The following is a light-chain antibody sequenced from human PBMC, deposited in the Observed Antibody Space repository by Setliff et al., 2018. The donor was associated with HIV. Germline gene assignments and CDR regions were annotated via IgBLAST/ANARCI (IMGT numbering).Light chain of an antibody. J-gene: IGLJ3*02. CDR2: EVN. Sequence: QSALTQPPSASGSPGQSVTISCTGTSRDVGGYNYVSCYQQHPGRAPKVMIYEVNKRPSGGPDRFSGSKSGNTASLTVSGLQADDEADYYCSSYAGGNKMVFGGGTKVTVL. CDR1: SRDVGGYNY. CDR3: SSYAGGNKMV. V-gene: IGLV2-8*01.